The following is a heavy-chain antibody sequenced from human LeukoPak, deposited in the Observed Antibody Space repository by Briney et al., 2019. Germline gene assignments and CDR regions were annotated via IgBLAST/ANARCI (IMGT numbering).Heavy chain of an antibody. J-gene: IGHJ6*03. CDR1: GGSISSSSYY. CDR3: ARDSLHYYSYYMDV. CDR2: IYNTGST. Sequence: PSETLSLTCTVSGGSISSSSYYWSWIRQPAGKGLEWIGRIYNTGSTNYNPSLKSRVTMSVDTSKNQFSLKLNSVTAADTAVYYCARDSLHYYSYYMDVWGKGTTVTVSS. V-gene: IGHV4-61*02.